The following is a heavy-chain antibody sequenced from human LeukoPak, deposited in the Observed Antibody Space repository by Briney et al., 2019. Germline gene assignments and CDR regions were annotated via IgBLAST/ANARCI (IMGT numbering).Heavy chain of an antibody. CDR1: GGTFSSYA. V-gene: IGHV1-69*06. D-gene: IGHD3-22*01. Sequence: SVKVSCKVSGGTFSSYAISWVRQAPGQGLEWMGGIIPIFGTANYAQKFQGRVTITADKSTSTAYMELSSLRSEDTAVYYCARYYYDSSGYYGFDYWGQGTLVTVSS. J-gene: IGHJ4*02. CDR2: IIPIFGTA. CDR3: ARYYYDSSGYYGFDY.